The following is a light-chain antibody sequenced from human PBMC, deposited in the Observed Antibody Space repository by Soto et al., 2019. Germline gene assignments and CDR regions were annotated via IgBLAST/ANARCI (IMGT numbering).Light chain of an antibody. J-gene: IGLJ2*01. Sequence: QSALTQPASMSGSPGQSITISCTGASTDIGSYTWVSWYQQHPGKVPKLLIYDVTKRPSGVSSRFAGSKSGNTASLTISGLQAEDEADYYCNSFTTSSTLVFGGGTKVTVL. CDR3: NSFTTSSTLV. V-gene: IGLV2-14*03. CDR2: DVT. CDR1: STDIGSYTW.